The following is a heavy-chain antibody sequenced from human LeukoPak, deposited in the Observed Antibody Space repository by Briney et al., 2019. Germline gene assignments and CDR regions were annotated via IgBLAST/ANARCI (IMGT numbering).Heavy chain of an antibody. J-gene: IGHJ4*02. V-gene: IGHV3-33*06. CDR2: IWYDGSNK. CDR3: AKDAAGSSSWANY. Sequence: GSLRLSCAASGFTFSSFGMHWVRQAPGKGLEWVAVIWYDGSNKYCADSVKGRFTISRDNSKNTLSLQMNSLRAEDTAVYYCAKDAAGSSSWANYWGQGALVTVSS. D-gene: IGHD6-13*01. CDR1: GFTFSSFG.